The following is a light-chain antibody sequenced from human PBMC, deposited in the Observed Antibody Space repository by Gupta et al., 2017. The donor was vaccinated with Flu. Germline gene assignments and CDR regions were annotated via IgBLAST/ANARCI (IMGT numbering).Light chain of an antibody. J-gene: IGKJ1*01. CDR2: WAS. V-gene: IGKV4-1*01. CDR1: QSVLYSSNNKNY. Sequence: IVMTQSPDSLAVSLGERATINCKSSQSVLYSSNNKNYLAWYQQKPGQPPKLLIYWASTRESGVPDRFSGSGSGTDFTLTISGLQAEDVAVYFCQQYYSTPPTFGQGTKVEIK. CDR3: QQYYSTPPT.